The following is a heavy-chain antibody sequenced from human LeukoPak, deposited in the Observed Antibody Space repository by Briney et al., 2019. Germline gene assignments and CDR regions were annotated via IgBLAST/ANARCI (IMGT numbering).Heavy chain of an antibody. V-gene: IGHV3-23*01. Sequence: PGGSLRLSCAAFGFTVSSNYMNWVRQAPGKGLEWVSAISGSGVGTYYADSVKGRFTISRDNSWNTLYLQMSSLRAEDTAVYYCAKDQVISGSEASDIWGQGTMVTVSS. CDR3: AKDQVISGSEASDI. CDR2: ISGSGVGT. D-gene: IGHD2-21*01. CDR1: GFTVSSNY. J-gene: IGHJ3*02.